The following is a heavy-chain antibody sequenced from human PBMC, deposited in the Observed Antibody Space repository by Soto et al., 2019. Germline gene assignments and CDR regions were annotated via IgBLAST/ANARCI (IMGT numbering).Heavy chain of an antibody. CDR1: GFNLSAHD. D-gene: IGHD3-3*01. CDR3: ARGADFWSGSRYYHYAYDVDV. V-gene: IGHV3-13*01. J-gene: IGHJ6*02. Sequence: GGSLRLSCAASGFNLSAHDMHWVRQVKGKGLEWVSALGVAGNTFESASGKGQFTISKENAKNSMYLQMKSLRAGDTAVYFCARGADFWSGSRYYHYAYDVDVWGQGTTVTVSS. CDR2: LGVAGNT.